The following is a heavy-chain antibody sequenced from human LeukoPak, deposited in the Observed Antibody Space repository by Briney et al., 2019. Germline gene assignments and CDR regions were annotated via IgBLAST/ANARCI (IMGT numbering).Heavy chain of an antibody. CDR3: ARIRDGYNDAYDI. V-gene: IGHV1-46*01. CDR1: GYTFTKSY. Sequence: ASVKVSCKASGYTFTKSYIHWVRQAPGQRLEWMGLINPGGDNTDYAQNFQGRVAMTSDTSARTVYMELSSLRSEDTAIYYCARIRDGYNDAYDIWGQGTVVTVPS. CDR2: INPGGDNT. D-gene: IGHD5-24*01. J-gene: IGHJ3*02.